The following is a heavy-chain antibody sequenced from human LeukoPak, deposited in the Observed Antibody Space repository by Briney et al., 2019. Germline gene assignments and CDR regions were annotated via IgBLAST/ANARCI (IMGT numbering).Heavy chain of an antibody. J-gene: IGHJ4*02. Sequence: GGSLRLSCAASGFTFSSYAMHWVRQAPGKGLEWVAVISYDGSNNNYADSVKGRFTISRDISKNTLYLQMNSLRPEDTAVYYCAKVRVGTAHFHYWGQGTLVTVSS. CDR3: AKVRVGTAHFHY. CDR1: GFTFSSYA. CDR2: ISYDGSNN. D-gene: IGHD2-15*01. V-gene: IGHV3-30*18.